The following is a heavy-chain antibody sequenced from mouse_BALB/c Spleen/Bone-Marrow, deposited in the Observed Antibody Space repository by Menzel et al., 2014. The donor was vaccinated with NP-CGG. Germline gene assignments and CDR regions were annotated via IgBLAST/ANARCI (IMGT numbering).Heavy chain of an antibody. J-gene: IGHJ1*01. V-gene: IGHV5-17*02. D-gene: IGHD4-1*01. Sequence: EVQVVESGGDLVQPGGSRKLSCAASGFTFSSFEMHWVRQAPEKGLEWVAYISSGSSTIYYADTVKGRFTISRDNPKNTLFLQMTSLRSEDTAMYYCARSWEYFDVWGAGTTVTVSS. CDR1: GFTFSSFE. CDR2: ISSGSSTI. CDR3: ARSWEYFDV.